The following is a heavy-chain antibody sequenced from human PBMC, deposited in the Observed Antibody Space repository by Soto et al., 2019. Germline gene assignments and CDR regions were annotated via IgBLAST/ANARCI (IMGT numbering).Heavy chain of an antibody. CDR2: INSDGSST. V-gene: IGHV3-74*01. J-gene: IGHJ4*02. Sequence: GGSLRLSCAASGFTFSSYWMHWVRQAPGKGLVWVSRINSDGSSTSYADSVKGRFTISRDNAKNTLYLQMNSLRAEDTAVYYCAILYDYDSSGYDYWGEGTLVTVSS. CDR3: AILYDYDSSGYDY. CDR1: GFTFSSYW. D-gene: IGHD3-22*01.